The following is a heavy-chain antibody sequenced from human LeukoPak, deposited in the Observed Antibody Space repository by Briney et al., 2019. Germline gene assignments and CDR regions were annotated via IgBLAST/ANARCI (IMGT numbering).Heavy chain of an antibody. CDR1: GYTFTGYL. Sequence: ASVKVSCKASGYTFTGYLIHWVRQAPGQGLEWMGGIIPIFGTANYAQKFQGRVTITADKSTSTAYMELSSLRSEDTAVYYCARGPHWDPHFDYWGQGTLVTVSS. D-gene: IGHD7-27*01. J-gene: IGHJ4*02. CDR3: ARGPHWDPHFDY. V-gene: IGHV1-69*06. CDR2: IIPIFGTA.